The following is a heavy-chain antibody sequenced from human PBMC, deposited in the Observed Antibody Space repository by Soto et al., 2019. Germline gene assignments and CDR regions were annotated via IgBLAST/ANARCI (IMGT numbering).Heavy chain of an antibody. CDR2: INHSGST. Sequence: SETLSLTCAVYGGSFSGYYWSWIRQPPGKGLEWIGEINHSGSTNYNPSLKSRVTISVDTSKNQFSLKLSSVTAADTAVYYCARETDYYGSGSYYTDYWGQGTLVTVS. D-gene: IGHD3-10*01. CDR3: ARETDYYGSGSYYTDY. J-gene: IGHJ4*02. V-gene: IGHV4-34*01. CDR1: GGSFSGYY.